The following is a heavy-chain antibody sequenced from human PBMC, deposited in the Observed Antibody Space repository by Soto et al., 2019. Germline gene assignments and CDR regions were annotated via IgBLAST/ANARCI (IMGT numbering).Heavy chain of an antibody. CDR1: GYTFTSYG. V-gene: IGHV1-18*01. CDR2: ISAYHGNT. D-gene: IGHD6-13*01. J-gene: IGHJ6*02. Sequence: ASVKVSCKASGYTFTSYGISWGRQAPGQGLEWMGWISAYHGNTNYAHKLQGRVTMTTDTSPSTAYMELRSLISDDTAVYYCARQSGRGNVEGSSWYLSYYYCGMDVWG. CDR3: ARQSGRGNVEGSSWYLSYYYCGMDV.